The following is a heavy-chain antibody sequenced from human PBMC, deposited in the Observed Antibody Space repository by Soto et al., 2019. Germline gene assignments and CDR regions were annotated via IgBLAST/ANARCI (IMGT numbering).Heavy chain of an antibody. Sequence: SETLSLTCTVSGGSISSSSYYWGWIRQPPGKGLEWIGSIYYSGSTYYNPSLKSRVTISVDTSKNQFSLKLSSVTAADTAVYYCARHTVTSAEGDYWGQGTLVTVSS. CDR1: GGSISSSSYY. CDR2: IYYSGST. CDR3: ARHTVTSAEGDY. D-gene: IGHD4-17*01. V-gene: IGHV4-39*01. J-gene: IGHJ4*02.